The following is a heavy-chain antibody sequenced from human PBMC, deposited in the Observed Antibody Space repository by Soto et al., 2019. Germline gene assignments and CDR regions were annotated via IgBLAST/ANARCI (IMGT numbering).Heavy chain of an antibody. J-gene: IGHJ4*02. CDR3: ARSSGLGIDF. D-gene: IGHD6-19*01. CDR1: GFSFNTHG. Sequence: QVQLVESGGGVVQPGRSLRLSCAASGFSFNTHGMHWIRQTPAKGLEWVAVIWFDGSKKYYEDSVTGRFTISRDNSRSALYLEMDSLRVEDTGVYFCARSSGLGIDFWGQGTLVTVSS. CDR2: IWFDGSKK. V-gene: IGHV3-33*01.